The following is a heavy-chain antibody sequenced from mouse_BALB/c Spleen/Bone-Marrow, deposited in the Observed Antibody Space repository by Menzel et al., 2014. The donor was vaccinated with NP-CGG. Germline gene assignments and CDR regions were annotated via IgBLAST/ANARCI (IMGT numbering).Heavy chain of an antibody. CDR1: GYTFTSYY. J-gene: IGHJ4*01. CDR2: INPSNGGT. V-gene: IGHV1S81*02. CDR3: TRFPH. Sequence: QVHVKQSGAELVKPGASVKLSCKASGYTFTSYYMYWVKQRPGQGLEWIGEINPSNGGTNFNEKFKSRATLTVDKSSSTAYMQLSSLTSEDSAVYYCTRFPHWGQGTSVTVSS.